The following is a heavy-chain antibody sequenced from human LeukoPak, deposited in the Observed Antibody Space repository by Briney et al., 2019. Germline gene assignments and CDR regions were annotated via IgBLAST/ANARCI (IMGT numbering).Heavy chain of an antibody. Sequence: SETLSLTCAVYGGSFSGYYWSWIRQPPGKGLEWIGEINHSGSTNYNPSLKSRVTISVDTSKNQFSLKLSSVTAADTAVYYCARISDSLIDYWSQGTLVTVSS. CDR2: INHSGST. V-gene: IGHV4-34*01. CDR1: GGSFSGYY. J-gene: IGHJ4*02. D-gene: IGHD2-21*01. CDR3: ARISDSLIDY.